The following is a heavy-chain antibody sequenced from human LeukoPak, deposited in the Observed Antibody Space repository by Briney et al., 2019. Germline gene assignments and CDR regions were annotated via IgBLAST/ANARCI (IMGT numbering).Heavy chain of an antibody. J-gene: IGHJ3*02. CDR1: GGSISGGGYS. CDR3: ARGRTYYYDSSGYFGAFDI. CDR2: IYHSGST. Sequence: SETLSLTCAVSGGSISGGGYSWTWIRQPPGKGLEWIGYIYHSGSTYYNPSLKSRVTISVDRSKNQFSLKLSSVTAADTAVYYCARGRTYYYDSSGYFGAFDIWGQGTMVTVSS. D-gene: IGHD3-22*01. V-gene: IGHV4-30-2*01.